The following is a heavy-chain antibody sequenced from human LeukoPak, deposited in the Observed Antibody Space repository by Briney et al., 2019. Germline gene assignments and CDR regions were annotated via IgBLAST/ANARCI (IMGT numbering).Heavy chain of an antibody. J-gene: IGHJ4*02. D-gene: IGHD3-22*01. CDR1: GFMFRSYW. Sequence: QSGGSLRLSCAASGFMFRSYWMTWVRQAPGKGLEWVAVISSDGSKKADSVKGRFTISRDNSKNTLYLQMNSLRAEDTAVYYCAKIVDSSGYYRRYFDYWGQGTLVTVSS. V-gene: IGHV3-30*18. CDR3: AKIVDSSGYYRRYFDY. CDR2: ISSDGSKK.